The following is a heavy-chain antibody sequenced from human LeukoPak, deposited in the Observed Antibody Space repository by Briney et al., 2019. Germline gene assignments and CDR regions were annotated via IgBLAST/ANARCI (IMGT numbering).Heavy chain of an antibody. D-gene: IGHD3-22*01. CDR2: ISSSGTTI. Sequence: GGSLRLSCAASGFTFSSYDMNWVRQAPGKGLEWVSYISSSGTTIYYADSVQGRFTISRDNAKNSLYLQMNSLRAEDTAVYYCARATYYYDSSTYDYYYYYMDVWGKGTTVTVSS. V-gene: IGHV3-48*03. CDR3: ARATYYYDSSTYDYYYYYMDV. J-gene: IGHJ6*03. CDR1: GFTFSSYD.